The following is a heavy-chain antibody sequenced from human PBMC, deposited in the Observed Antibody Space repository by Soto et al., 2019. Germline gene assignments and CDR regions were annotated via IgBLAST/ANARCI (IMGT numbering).Heavy chain of an antibody. CDR1: GFTFHEYA. CDR3: TKGGYDLIYYFGIDV. CDR2: ISSDGDTI. Sequence: EVQLIESGGGWVQPGTSLSVSCAASGFTFHEYAMHWVRQAPGKGLEWVSGISSDGDTIAYADSVQGRFTVFRDNAKNSLYLQMNSMRAENTALYYCTKGGYDLIYYFGIDVWGQGTTVTVSS. V-gene: IGHV3-9*01. D-gene: IGHD5-18*01. J-gene: IGHJ6*02.